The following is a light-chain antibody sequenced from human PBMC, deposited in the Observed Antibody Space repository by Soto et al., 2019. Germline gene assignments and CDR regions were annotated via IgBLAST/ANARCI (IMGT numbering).Light chain of an antibody. J-gene: IGLJ2*01. CDR2: EVS. V-gene: IGLV2-14*01. Sequence: QSALTQPASVSGSPGQSITISCSGTNSDIGSYNYVSWYQQHPGKAPKLMIYEVSNRPSGVSDRFSGSKSGNTASLTISWLQAEDEADYYCSSYTSSSTVVFGGGTQLTVL. CDR1: NSDIGSYNY. CDR3: SSYTSSSTVV.